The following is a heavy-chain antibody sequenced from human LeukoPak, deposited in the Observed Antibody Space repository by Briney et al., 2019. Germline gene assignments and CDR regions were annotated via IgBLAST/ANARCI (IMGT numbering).Heavy chain of an antibody. Sequence: GSSVKVSCKASGGTFSSYAISWVRQAPGQGLEWMGWINPNSGGTNYAQKFQGRVTMTRDTSISTAYMELSRLRSDDTAVYYCARVKYGLVGVFDYWGQGTLVTVSS. J-gene: IGHJ4*02. CDR1: GGTFSSYA. CDR2: INPNSGGT. V-gene: IGHV1-2*02. D-gene: IGHD2-8*02. CDR3: ARVKYGLVGVFDY.